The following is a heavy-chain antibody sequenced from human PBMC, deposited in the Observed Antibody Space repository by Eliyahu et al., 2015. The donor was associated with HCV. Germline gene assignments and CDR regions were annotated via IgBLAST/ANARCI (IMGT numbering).Heavy chain of an antibody. CDR3: AGLRGVIFYNYHAMDV. D-gene: IGHD3-10*01. J-gene: IGHJ6*02. V-gene: IGHV4-34*01. CDR1: GGSFRAFY. Sequence: QWGAGLLKPSETLSLTCAVYGGSFRAFYWTWIRQPPGRGLEWIGEITHSGSTNYNPSLKSRLSISIDTSKNQFSLKLTSLTAADTAVYYCAGLRGVIFYNYHAMDVWGQGTTVTVSS. CDR2: ITHSGST.